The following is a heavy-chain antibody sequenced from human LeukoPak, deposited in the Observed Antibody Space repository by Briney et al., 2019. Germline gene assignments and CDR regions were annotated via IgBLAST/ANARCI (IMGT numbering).Heavy chain of an antibody. V-gene: IGHV4-34*01. Sequence: SETLSLTCAVYGGSFGGYYWSWIRQPPGKGLEWIGEINHSGSTNYNPSLKSRVTISVDTSKNQFSLKLSSVTAADTAVYYCARGLGEREVDYWGQGTLVTVSS. CDR2: INHSGST. CDR3: ARGLGEREVDY. J-gene: IGHJ4*02. D-gene: IGHD3-16*01. CDR1: GGSFGGYY.